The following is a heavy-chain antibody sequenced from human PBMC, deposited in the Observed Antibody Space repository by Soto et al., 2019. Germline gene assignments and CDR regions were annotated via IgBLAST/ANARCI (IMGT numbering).Heavy chain of an antibody. CDR2: SSWNSGSI. D-gene: IGHD2-21*01. V-gene: IGHV3-9*01. CDR3: AKDTGGDLKYDAFDI. Sequence: EVQLVESGGGLVQPGRSLRLSCAASGFTFDDYAMHWVRQAPGKGLEWVSGSSWNSGSIGYADSVKGRFTISRDNAKNSLYLQMNSLRAEDTALYYCAKDTGGDLKYDAFDICGQGTMVTVSS. J-gene: IGHJ3*02. CDR1: GFTFDDYA.